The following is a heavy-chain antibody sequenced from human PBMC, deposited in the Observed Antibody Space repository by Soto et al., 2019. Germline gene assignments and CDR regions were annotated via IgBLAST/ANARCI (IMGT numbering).Heavy chain of an antibody. J-gene: IGHJ6*02. CDR3: ARVRSSRSGSYLQRYYGMDV. D-gene: IGHD1-26*01. CDR2: ISYDGSNK. Sequence: QVQLVESGGGVVQPGRSLRLSCAASGFTFSSYAMHWVRQAPGKGLEWVAVISYDGSNKYYADSVKGRFTISRDNSKNTLYLQMNSLRAEDTAVYYCARVRSSRSGSYLQRYYGMDVWGQGTTVTVSS. V-gene: IGHV3-30-3*01. CDR1: GFTFSSYA.